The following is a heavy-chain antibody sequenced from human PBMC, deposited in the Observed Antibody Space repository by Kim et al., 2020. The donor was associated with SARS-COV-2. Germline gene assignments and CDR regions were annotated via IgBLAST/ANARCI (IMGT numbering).Heavy chain of an antibody. V-gene: IGHV4-59*13. D-gene: IGHD5-18*01. CDR3: ARGARGYSYGDYYYYGMDV. Sequence: SETLSLTCTVSGGSISSYYWSWIRQPPGKGLEWIGYIYYSGSTNYNPSLKSRVTISVDTSKNQFSLKLSSVTAADTAVYYCARGARGYSYGDYYYYGMDVWDQETTVTVSS. CDR2: IYYSGST. J-gene: IGHJ6*02. CDR1: GGSISSYY.